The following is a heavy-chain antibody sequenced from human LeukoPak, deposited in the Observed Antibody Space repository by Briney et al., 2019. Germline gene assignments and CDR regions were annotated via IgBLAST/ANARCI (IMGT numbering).Heavy chain of an antibody. CDR2: ISDDGSER. CDR1: GFTFTDFG. V-gene: IGHV3-30*03. CDR3: ARDRSGWNYYYGMDV. J-gene: IGHJ6*02. Sequence: GRSLRLSCAASGFTFTDFGMHWVRQAPGKGPEWVAFISDDGSERFYVGSVKGRFTISRDNFKNTLYLQMNSLRAEDTAVYYCARDRSGWNYYYGMDVWGQGTTVTVSS. D-gene: IGHD6-19*01.